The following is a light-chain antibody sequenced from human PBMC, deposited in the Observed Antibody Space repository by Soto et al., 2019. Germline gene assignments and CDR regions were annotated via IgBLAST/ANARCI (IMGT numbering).Light chain of an antibody. CDR1: QSVYNY. Sequence: EIVLTQSPATRSLSPGERATLSCRASQSVYNYLAWYQQKPGQAPRLLIFDASNRATGIPARFSGSGSETDFTLTISSLEPEDFAVYYCRQYGTSLGFPVGGGTKVDIK. V-gene: IGKV3-11*01. CDR2: DAS. J-gene: IGKJ4*01. CDR3: RQYGTSLGFP.